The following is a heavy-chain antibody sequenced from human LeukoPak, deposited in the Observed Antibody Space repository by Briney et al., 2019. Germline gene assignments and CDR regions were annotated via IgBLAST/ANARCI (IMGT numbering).Heavy chain of an antibody. CDR3: VRAMDS. J-gene: IGHJ4*02. V-gene: IGHV3-7*03. CDR2: IKQDGSEK. CDR1: GFTFSSYW. Sequence: GGSLRLSCVGFGFTFSSYWMNWVRQAPGKGLEWVANIKQDGSEKYYVDSVKGRFTISRDNAKNSVYLQMYSLRAEVTAVYYCVRAMDSWGQGTLVTVSS.